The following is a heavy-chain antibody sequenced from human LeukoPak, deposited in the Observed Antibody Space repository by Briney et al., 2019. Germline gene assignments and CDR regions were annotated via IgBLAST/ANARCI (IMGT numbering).Heavy chain of an antibody. CDR2: IYYSGST. D-gene: IGHD3-9*01. J-gene: IGHJ4*02. V-gene: IGHV4-59*08. CDR3: ARQATYYDILTGYYPYYFDY. Sequence: SETLSLTCTVSGGSISSYYWSWIRQPPGKGLDWIGYIYYSGSTNYNPSLKSRVTISVDTSKNQFSLKLSSVTAADTAVYYCARQATYYDILTGYYPYYFDYWGQGTLVTVSS. CDR1: GGSISSYY.